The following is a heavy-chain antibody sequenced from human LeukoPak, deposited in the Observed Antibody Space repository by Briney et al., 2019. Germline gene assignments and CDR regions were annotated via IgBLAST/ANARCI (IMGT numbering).Heavy chain of an antibody. Sequence: SETLSLTCTVSGGSISSYYWSWIRQPPGKGLEWIGYIYYSGSTNYNPSLKSRVTISVDTSKNQFSLKLSSVTAADTAVYYCARALPTTGKRRAYAFDIWGQGTMVTVSS. V-gene: IGHV4-59*01. D-gene: IGHD1-1*01. CDR3: ARALPTTGKRRAYAFDI. CDR1: GGSISSYY. J-gene: IGHJ3*02. CDR2: IYYSGST.